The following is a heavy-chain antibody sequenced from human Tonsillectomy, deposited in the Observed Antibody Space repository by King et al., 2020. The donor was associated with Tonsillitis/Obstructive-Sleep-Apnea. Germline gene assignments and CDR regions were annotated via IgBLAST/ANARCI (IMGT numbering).Heavy chain of an antibody. CDR3: ARCPGLRLGETDY. D-gene: IGHD3-16*01. V-gene: IGHV3-30*04. Sequence: QTQLVQSGGGVVQPGRSLRISCAASGFTFSSYAMHWVRQAPGKGLEWVAVISYDGSNKYYVDSVKGRFTISRDNSKNTLYLQMNSLRAEDTAVYYCARCPGLRLGETDYWGQGTLVTVSS. J-gene: IGHJ4*02. CDR2: ISYDGSNK. CDR1: GFTFSSYA.